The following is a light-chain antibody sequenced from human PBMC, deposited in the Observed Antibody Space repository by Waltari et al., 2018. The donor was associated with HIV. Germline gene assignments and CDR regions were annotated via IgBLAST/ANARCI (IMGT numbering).Light chain of an antibody. Sequence: DIVLTQSPGTLSLSPGERAILSCKTSQSVSSTYLAWYQQKPGQAPKVLISDASNRATGVPARFSGSGSGTDFTLTITSLEPEDVAVYYCQQRSNWPHTFGQGTKLEI. CDR1: QSVSSTY. CDR3: QQRSNWPHT. CDR2: DAS. V-gene: IGKV3-11*01. J-gene: IGKJ2*01.